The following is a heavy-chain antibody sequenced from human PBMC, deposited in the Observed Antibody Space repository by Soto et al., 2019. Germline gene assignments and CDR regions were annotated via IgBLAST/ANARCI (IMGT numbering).Heavy chain of an antibody. CDR1: GFTFSSYA. J-gene: IGHJ6*02. CDR3: ARGLLFGVVPPAWGMDV. D-gene: IGHD3-3*01. CDR2: ISYDGSNK. V-gene: IGHV3-30-3*01. Sequence: QVQLVESGGGVVQPGRSLRLSCAASGFTFSSYAMHWVRQAPGKGLEWVAVISYDGSNKYYADSVKGRFTISRDNSKNTLYLQMNSLRAEDTAVYYCARGLLFGVVPPAWGMDVWGQGTTVTVSS.